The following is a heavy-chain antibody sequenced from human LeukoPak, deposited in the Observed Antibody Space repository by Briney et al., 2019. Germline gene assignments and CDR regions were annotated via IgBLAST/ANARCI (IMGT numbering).Heavy chain of an antibody. D-gene: IGHD6-13*01. V-gene: IGHV1-8*03. CDR2: MNPNSGNT. Sequence: ASVKVSCKASGYTFTSYDINWVRQATGQGLEWMGWMNPNSGNTGYAQKFQGRVTITRNTSISTAYMELSSLRSEDTAVYYCARGNMGSSWADYWGQGTLVTVSS. J-gene: IGHJ4*02. CDR1: GYTFTSYD. CDR3: ARGNMGSSWADY.